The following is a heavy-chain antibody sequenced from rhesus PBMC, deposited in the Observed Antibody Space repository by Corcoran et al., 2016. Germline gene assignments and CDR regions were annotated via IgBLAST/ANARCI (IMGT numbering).Heavy chain of an antibody. V-gene: IGHV7-114*01. CDR2: INTNTGNP. J-gene: IGHJ4*01. Sequence: QVQLVQSGAEVKQPGASVKVSCKASGYTFTSYGMNWVRQAHGQQLEWLGWINTNTGNPTYAQGFKDRFTFFMDPSISTAYLQISSLKAEDTAVYYCARRAAAGTPPWPNFDYWGQGVLVTVSS. CDR3: ARRAAAGTPPWPNFDY. CDR1: GYTFTSYG. D-gene: IGHD6-31*01.